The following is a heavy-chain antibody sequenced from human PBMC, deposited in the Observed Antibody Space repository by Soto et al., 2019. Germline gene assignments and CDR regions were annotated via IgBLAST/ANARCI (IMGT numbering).Heavy chain of an antibody. Sequence: SVKVSCKASGGTFSSYAISWVRQAPGQGLEWMGGIIPIFGTANYAQKFQGRVTITADKSTSTAYMELSSLRSEDTAVYYCATDKGYCSGGSRSTSGPDYYYGMDAWGQGTTVTVYS. D-gene: IGHD2-15*01. CDR1: GGTFSSYA. CDR2: IIPIFGTA. J-gene: IGHJ6*02. V-gene: IGHV1-69*06. CDR3: ATDKGYCSGGSRSTSGPDYYYGMDA.